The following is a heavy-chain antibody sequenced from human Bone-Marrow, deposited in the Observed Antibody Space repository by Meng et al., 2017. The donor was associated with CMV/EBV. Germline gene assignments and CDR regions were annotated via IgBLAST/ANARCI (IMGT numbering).Heavy chain of an antibody. CDR2: IIGSGAAT. J-gene: IGHJ4*02. V-gene: IGHV3-23*01. Sequence: GESLKISCAASGFSFSSNAMSWVRQAPGKGLEWVSYIIGSGAATFYADSVKGRFTISRDNSKNTLYLQMNSLRAEDTAVYYCAKDRSFLNSGWYFSDYWGRGTLVTVSS. CDR1: GFSFSSNA. D-gene: IGHD6-19*01. CDR3: AKDRSFLNSGWYFSDY.